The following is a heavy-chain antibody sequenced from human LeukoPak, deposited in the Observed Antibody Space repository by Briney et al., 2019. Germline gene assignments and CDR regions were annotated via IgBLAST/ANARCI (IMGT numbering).Heavy chain of an antibody. CDR1: GFTFDDYG. CDR2: INWTGGST. D-gene: IGHD4-17*01. J-gene: IGHJ4*02. V-gene: IGHV3-20*04. Sequence: GGSLRLSCAVSGFTFDDYGMNWVRQAPGKGLEWVSGINWTGGSTGYADSVKGRFTISRDNAKNSLYLQMNSLRAEDTALYYCARDNSRLRAYYFDYWGQGTLVTVSS. CDR3: ARDNSRLRAYYFDY.